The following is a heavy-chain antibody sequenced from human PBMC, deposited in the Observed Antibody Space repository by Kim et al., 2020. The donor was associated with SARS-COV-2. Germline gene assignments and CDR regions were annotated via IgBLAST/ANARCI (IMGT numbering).Heavy chain of an antibody. CDR1: GFTVTDYW. D-gene: IGHD4-4*01. V-gene: IGHV3-74*01. CDR2: IRSGGTGI. CDR3: TSGTVLYGLDV. J-gene: IGHJ6*02. Sequence: GGSLRLSCATSGFTVTDYWMHWVRQAPGKGLVWVSRIRSGGTGISYADSVKGRFTISRDNVNNTLYLQMNNLRAEDTALYYCTSGTVLYGLDVWGQGTPLSVPS.